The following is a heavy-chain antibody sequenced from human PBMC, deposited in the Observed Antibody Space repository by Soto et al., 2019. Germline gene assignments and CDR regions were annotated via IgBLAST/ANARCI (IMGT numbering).Heavy chain of an antibody. CDR3: AREAGIAIFGVVPRSYGMDV. J-gene: IGHJ6*02. D-gene: IGHD3-3*01. V-gene: IGHV1-2*02. Sequence: ASVKVSCKASGYTFTAYYMHWVRQAPGQGLEWMGWINPNSGGTNYAQKFQGRVTMTRDTSISTAYMELSRLRSDDTAVYYCAREAGIAIFGVVPRSYGMDVWGQGTTVTVSS. CDR2: INPNSGGT. CDR1: GYTFTAYY.